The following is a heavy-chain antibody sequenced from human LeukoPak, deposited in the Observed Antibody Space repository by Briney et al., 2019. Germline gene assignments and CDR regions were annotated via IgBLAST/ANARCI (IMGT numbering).Heavy chain of an antibody. Sequence: GESLRLSCAASGFTVSSNYMSWVRQAPGKGLEWVSVIYSGGSTYYADSVKGRFTISRDNSKNTLYLQMNSLRAEDTAVYYCARDHEGGVPGDCSTCPPDYGMDVWGQGTTVTVSS. J-gene: IGHJ6*02. CDR3: ARDHEGGVPGDCSTCPPDYGMDV. V-gene: IGHV3-53*01. CDR1: GFTVSSNY. CDR2: IYSGGST. D-gene: IGHD2-21*02.